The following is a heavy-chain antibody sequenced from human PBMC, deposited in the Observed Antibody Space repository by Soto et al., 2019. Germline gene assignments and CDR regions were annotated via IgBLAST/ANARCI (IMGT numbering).Heavy chain of an antibody. V-gene: IGHV3-30*03. Sequence: QVQLVESGGGVVQPGRSLRLSCAASGFTFSNHGMHWVRQAPGKGLEWVAVISYDSSDKYYADSVKGRFTISRDNSKNTLYLQMNSLRREDTAVYYCATWGEVAGGIFDYWGQGTLVTVSS. CDR2: ISYDSSDK. D-gene: IGHD6-19*01. CDR3: ATWGEVAGGIFDY. CDR1: GFTFSNHG. J-gene: IGHJ4*02.